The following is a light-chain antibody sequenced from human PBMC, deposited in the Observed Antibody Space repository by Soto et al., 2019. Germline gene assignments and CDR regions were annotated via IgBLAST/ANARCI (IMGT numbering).Light chain of an antibody. CDR3: QQSYRSPYT. Sequence: IQMTQSPSSLSASVGDSVTVTCRASQSINIYLNWYQQKPGKSPTLLIYAASSLQSGVPSRVTAGGSRTDFTLTISSLQPEDFATYYCQQSYRSPYTFGQGTKLEIK. CDR2: AAS. V-gene: IGKV1-39*01. CDR1: QSINIY. J-gene: IGKJ2*01.